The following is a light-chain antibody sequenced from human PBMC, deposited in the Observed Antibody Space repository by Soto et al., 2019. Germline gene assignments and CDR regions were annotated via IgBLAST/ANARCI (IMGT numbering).Light chain of an antibody. J-gene: IGKJ1*01. CDR3: QQYGSSPGWT. Sequence: IVLTQSPATLSLSPGTRDTLSCRASQSVSSSYLAWYQQKPGQAPRLLIYGASSRVTGIPDRFSGSGSGTDFTLTITRLEPEDFAVYYCQQYGSSPGWTFGQGTKVDIK. V-gene: IGKV3-20*01. CDR2: GAS. CDR1: QSVSSSY.